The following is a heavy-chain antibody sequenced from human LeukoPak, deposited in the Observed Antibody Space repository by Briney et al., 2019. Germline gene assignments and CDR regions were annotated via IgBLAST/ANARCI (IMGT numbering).Heavy chain of an antibody. V-gene: IGHV1-18*04. CDR1: GYTFTSYG. D-gene: IGHD5-18*01. J-gene: IGHJ4*02. CDR2: ISAYNGNT. CDR3: ARLDTAMATPDY. Sequence: CXXSGYTFTSYGMSWVRQAPGQGLEWMGWISAYNGNTNYAQKLQGTVTMTTDTSTSTAYMELRSLRSDDTAVYYCARLDTAMATPDYWGQGTLVTVSS.